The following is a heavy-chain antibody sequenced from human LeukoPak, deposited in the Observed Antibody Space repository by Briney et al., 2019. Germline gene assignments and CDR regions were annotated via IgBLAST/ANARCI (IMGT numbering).Heavy chain of an antibody. Sequence: GGSLRLSCAASGFSFSKYAMNWVRQAPGKGLEGVAAISGSGGSTYYADSVKGRFTISRNNSKNTLYLQMNSLRAEDTAVYYCAKEDSGVAMVIWGQGTMVTVSS. CDR2: ISGSGGST. J-gene: IGHJ3*02. CDR3: AKEDSGVAMVI. CDR1: GFSFSKYA. V-gene: IGHV3-23*01. D-gene: IGHD5-18*01.